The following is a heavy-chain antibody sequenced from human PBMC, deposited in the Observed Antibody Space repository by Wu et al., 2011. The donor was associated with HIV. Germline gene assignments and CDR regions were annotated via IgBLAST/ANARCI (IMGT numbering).Heavy chain of an antibody. D-gene: IGHD3-10*01. CDR2: ISAYNGNT. Sequence: KVSCRASGYTLPAMVSAGCDRPPGQGLEWMGWISAYNGNTNYAQKLQGRLTMTTDTSTTTAYMELRTLRSDDTAVYYCARGYGSGKEYDGFDIWGQGTMVTVSS. V-gene: IGHV1-18*01. CDR3: ARGYGSGKEYDGFDI. CDR1: GYTLPAMV. J-gene: IGHJ3*02.